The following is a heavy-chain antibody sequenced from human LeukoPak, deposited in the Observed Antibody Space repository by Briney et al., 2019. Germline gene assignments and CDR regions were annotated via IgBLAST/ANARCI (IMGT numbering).Heavy chain of an antibody. V-gene: IGHV3-7*01. J-gene: IGHJ4*02. D-gene: IGHD2-21*02. CDR1: GFTVSSNY. CDR2: IKEDGSRK. Sequence: GGSLRLSCAASGFTVSSNYMSWVRQAPGKGLEWLANIKEDGSRKYYVDSVKGRFTISRDNAKKSLFLQMNSLRAEDTAVYYCARDGVTSSVVYWGQGTLVTVSS. CDR3: ARDGVTSSVVY.